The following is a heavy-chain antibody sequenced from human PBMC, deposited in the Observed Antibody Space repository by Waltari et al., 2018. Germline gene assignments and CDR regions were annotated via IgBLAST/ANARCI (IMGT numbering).Heavy chain of an antibody. Sequence: EVQLVESGGGLVQPGGSVRLSCAASGFTFSNHEMNWVRQAPGKGLEWVSYIGSSGSTIHYADSVKGRFSISRDNTKNSLYLQMNSLRAEDTAVYYCARIMEDWGQGTTVIVSS. CDR1: GFTFSNHE. CDR2: IGSSGSTI. J-gene: IGHJ6*02. CDR3: ARIMED. V-gene: IGHV3-48*03.